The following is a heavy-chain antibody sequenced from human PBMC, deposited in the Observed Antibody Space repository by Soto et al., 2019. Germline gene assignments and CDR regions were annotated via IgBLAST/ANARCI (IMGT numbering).Heavy chain of an antibody. CDR1: GFSFSNHG. Sequence: QMQLVESGGGVVQPGGSLRLSCVGSGFSFSNHGMHWVRQAPGKGLEWVAIIWYDGSNKYYADSVKGRFTISRDNSNSTMYLQMNSLGVEDTAMYYCAAGEPLHYRGQGTLVTVSS. J-gene: IGHJ4*02. V-gene: IGHV3-33*01. D-gene: IGHD3-10*01. CDR3: AAGEPLHY. CDR2: IWYDGSNK.